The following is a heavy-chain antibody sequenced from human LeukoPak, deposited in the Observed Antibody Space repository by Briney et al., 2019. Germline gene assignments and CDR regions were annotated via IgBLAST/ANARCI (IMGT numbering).Heavy chain of an antibody. J-gene: IGHJ3*02. CDR3: ARIRAGYNDAYDI. D-gene: IGHD5-24*01. CDR2: INHGGGNT. CDR1: GYTFTIYY. V-gene: IGHV1-46*01. Sequence: ASVKVSFKASGYTFTIYYIHWVRQGPGQGLEWMDLINHGGGNTNYAQNFKSRVTMTIDTSASSVYMELSSLRSEDTAIYYCARIRAGYNDAYDIWGQGTVVTVPS.